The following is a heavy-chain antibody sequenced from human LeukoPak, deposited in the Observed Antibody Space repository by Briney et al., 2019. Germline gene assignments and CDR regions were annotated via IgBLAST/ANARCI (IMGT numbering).Heavy chain of an antibody. Sequence: ASVKVSCKASGYTFNSYGISWVRQAPGQGLEWMGWITAYNGHTNYAQRLQGRVTMTTDTSTSTAYMELRRLRSGDTAVYYCARDAGIAVAGTFWYFDYWGQGTLVTVSS. CDR2: ITAYNGHT. CDR1: GYTFNSYG. D-gene: IGHD6-19*01. J-gene: IGHJ4*02. V-gene: IGHV1-18*01. CDR3: ARDAGIAVAGTFWYFDY.